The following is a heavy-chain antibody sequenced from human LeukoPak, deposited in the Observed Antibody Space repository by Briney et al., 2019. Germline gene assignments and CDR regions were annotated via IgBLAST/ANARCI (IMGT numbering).Heavy chain of an antibody. D-gene: IGHD2-15*01. Sequence: GESLKISCKGSGYSFTSYWIGWVRQMPGKGLEWMGIIYPGDSGTRYSPSFQGQVTISADKSISTAYLQWSSLKASDTAMYYCARLPLYCSGGSCYSTNYYYGMDVWGQGTTVTVSS. CDR3: ARLPLYCSGGSCYSTNYYYGMDV. CDR2: IYPGDSGT. V-gene: IGHV5-51*01. J-gene: IGHJ6*02. CDR1: GYSFTSYW.